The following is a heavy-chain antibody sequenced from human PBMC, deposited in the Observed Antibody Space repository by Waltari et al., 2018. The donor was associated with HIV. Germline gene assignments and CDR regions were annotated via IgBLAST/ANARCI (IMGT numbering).Heavy chain of an antibody. CDR2: INHSGST. D-gene: IGHD5-12*01. J-gene: IGHJ4*02. Sequence: QVQLQQWGAGLLKPSETLSLTCAVYGGSFSGYYWSWIRQPPGKGLEWIGEINHSGSTNYNPSLKSRVTISVDTSKNQFSLKLSSVTAADTAVYYCAGGPMATIHYWGQGTLVTVSS. CDR3: AGGPMATIHY. V-gene: IGHV4-34*01. CDR1: GGSFSGYY.